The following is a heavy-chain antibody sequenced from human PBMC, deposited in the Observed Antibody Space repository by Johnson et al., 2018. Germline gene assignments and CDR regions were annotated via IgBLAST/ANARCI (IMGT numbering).Heavy chain of an antibody. V-gene: IGHV4-34*01. D-gene: IGHD2-21*01. Sequence: QVQLQQWGAGLLKPSETLSLTCAVYGGSFSGYSWSWIRQSPGKGLEWIGDIDDGGSTRYNPSLKSRVTISVDWSKNQFSLEVSSVTAADTAIYYCATARFQALLGTYYYYMDVWGKGTTVTVAS. J-gene: IGHJ6*03. CDR3: ATARFQALLGTYYYYMDV. CDR2: IDDGGST. CDR1: GGSFSGYS.